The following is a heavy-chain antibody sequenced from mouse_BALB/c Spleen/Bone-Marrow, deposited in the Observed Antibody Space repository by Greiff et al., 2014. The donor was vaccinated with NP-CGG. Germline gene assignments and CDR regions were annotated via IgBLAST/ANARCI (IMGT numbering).Heavy chain of an antibody. CDR3: AREGDGAY. CDR1: GFTFSDYY. Sequence: EVQLVESGGGLVKPGGSLKLSCAASGFTFSDYYMYWVRQTPEKRLEWVETISDGGSYTYYPDSVKGRFTISRDNAKNNLYLQMSSLKSEDTAMYYCAREGDGAYWGQGTLVTVSA. V-gene: IGHV5-4*02. CDR2: ISDGGSYT. D-gene: IGHD3-3*01. J-gene: IGHJ3*01.